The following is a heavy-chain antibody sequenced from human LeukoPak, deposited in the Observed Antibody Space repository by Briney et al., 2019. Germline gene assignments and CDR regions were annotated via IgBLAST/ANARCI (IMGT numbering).Heavy chain of an antibody. V-gene: IGHV3-33*01. D-gene: IGHD5-18*01. Sequence: GVSLRLSCAASGFTFSTYGMHWVRQAPGKGREWVAVIRYDGSNKNYGDSVKGRFTISRDNSKNTLYLQMNSLRAEDTAVYYCARALSAMVPDYWGQGTLLTVSS. CDR1: GFTFSTYG. J-gene: IGHJ4*02. CDR3: ARALSAMVPDY. CDR2: IRYDGSNK.